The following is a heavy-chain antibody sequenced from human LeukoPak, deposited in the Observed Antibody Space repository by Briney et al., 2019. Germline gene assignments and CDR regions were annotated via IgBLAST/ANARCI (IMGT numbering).Heavy chain of an antibody. Sequence: PSETLSLTCTVSGGSISSYCWSWIRQPAGKGLEWIGRIYTSGSTNYNPSLKSRVTISVDTSKNQFSLKLSSVTAADTAVYYCARDGYYYDSSGYYVFDYWGQGTLVTVSS. CDR3: ARDGYYYDSSGYYVFDY. CDR1: GGSISSYC. V-gene: IGHV4-4*07. D-gene: IGHD3-22*01. J-gene: IGHJ4*02. CDR2: IYTSGST.